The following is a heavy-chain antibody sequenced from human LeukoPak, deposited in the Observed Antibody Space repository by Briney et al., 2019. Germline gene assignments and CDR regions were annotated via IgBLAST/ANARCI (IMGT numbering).Heavy chain of an antibody. D-gene: IGHD1-1*01. CDR2: ISGSGGST. CDR1: GFTFSSYA. V-gene: IGHV3-23*01. J-gene: IGHJ6*03. Sequence: GGSLRLSCAASGFTFSSYALSWVRQAPGKGLEWVSAISGSGGSTDYADSVKGRFTISRDNSKDTLFLQMNSLRAEDTAVYYCVISPKAGTQTYYYYYMAVWGKGTTVTVSS. CDR3: VISPKAGTQTYYYYYMAV.